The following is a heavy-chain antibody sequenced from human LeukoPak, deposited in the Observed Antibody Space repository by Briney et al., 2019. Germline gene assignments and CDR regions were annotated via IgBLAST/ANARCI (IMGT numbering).Heavy chain of an antibody. D-gene: IGHD1-26*01. V-gene: IGHV3-30*02. CDR3: ANDFSGSWSFGAFDI. Sequence: GGSLRLSCAASGFTFSSYGMHWVRQAPGKGLEWVAFIRYDGSNKYYADSVKGRFTISRDNSKNTLYLQMNSLRAEDTAVYYCANDFSGSWSFGAFDIWGQGTMVTVSS. J-gene: IGHJ3*02. CDR2: IRYDGSNK. CDR1: GFTFSSYG.